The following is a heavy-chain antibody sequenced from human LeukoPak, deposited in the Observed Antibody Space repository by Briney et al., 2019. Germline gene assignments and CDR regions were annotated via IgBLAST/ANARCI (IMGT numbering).Heavy chain of an antibody. V-gene: IGHV1-2*02. CDR2: INPKSGGT. J-gene: IGHJ3*02. CDR1: GYTFTSYY. CDR3: ARGPRITIFGVVMANDAFDI. Sequence: ASVKVSCKASGYTFTSYYMHWVRQAPGQGLEWMGWINPKSGGTVYAQKFQGRVTMTRDTSSSTAYMELSRLRFDDTVVYYCARGPRITIFGVVMANDAFDIWGQGTMVTVSS. D-gene: IGHD3-3*01.